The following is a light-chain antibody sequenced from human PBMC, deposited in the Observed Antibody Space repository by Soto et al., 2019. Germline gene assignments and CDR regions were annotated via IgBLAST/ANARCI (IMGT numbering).Light chain of an antibody. V-gene: IGLV2-11*01. Sequence: QSALTQPRSVSGSPGQSVTISCTGSSSDVGGYSHVSWFQQHPGKAPKLMIYDVTKRPSGVPDRFSGSKSGNTAALTISGLQAEDESDYSCCSFAGTYTIFGGGTKLTVL. J-gene: IGLJ2*01. CDR2: DVT. CDR1: SSDVGGYSH. CDR3: CSFAGTYTI.